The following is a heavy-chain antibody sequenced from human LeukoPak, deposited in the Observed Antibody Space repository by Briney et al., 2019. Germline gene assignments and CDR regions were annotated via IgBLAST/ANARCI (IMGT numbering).Heavy chain of an antibody. CDR1: GGSFSGYY. J-gene: IGHJ4*02. Sequence: PSETLSLTCAVYGGSFSGYYWSWIRQPPGKGLEWIGEINHSGSTNYNPSLKSRVTISVGTSKNQFSLKLSSVTAADTAVYYCARGLRWLQSKRGFDYWGQGTLVTVSS. CDR2: INHSGST. V-gene: IGHV4-34*01. CDR3: ARGLRWLQSKRGFDY. D-gene: IGHD5-24*01.